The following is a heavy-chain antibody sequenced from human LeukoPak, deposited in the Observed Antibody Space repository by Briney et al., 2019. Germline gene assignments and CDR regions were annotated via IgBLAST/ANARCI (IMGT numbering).Heavy chain of an antibody. CDR2: INHSGST. V-gene: IGHV4-34*01. CDR3: ARDETTPLPGAY. Sequence: SETLSLTRAVYGGSFSGYYWKWIRQPPRKGLEWIGEINHSGSTHYNPSLKSRVTMSVDTSKNQFSMKLSSVTAADTAVYYCARDETTPLPGAYWGQGTLVTVSS. J-gene: IGHJ4*02. CDR1: GGSFSGYY. D-gene: IGHD4-17*01.